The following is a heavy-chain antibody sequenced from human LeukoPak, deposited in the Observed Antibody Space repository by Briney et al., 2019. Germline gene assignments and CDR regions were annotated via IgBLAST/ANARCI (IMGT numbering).Heavy chain of an antibody. J-gene: IGHJ4*02. CDR3: ARGQERLRLGELSF. D-gene: IGHD3-16*02. Sequence: ASVKASCKASGGTFSSYAISWVRQAPGQGLEWMGGIIPIFGTANYAQKFQGRVTITTDESTSTAYMELSSLRSEDTAVYYCARGQERLRLGELSFWGQGTLVTVSS. CDR1: GGTFSSYA. CDR2: IIPIFGTA. V-gene: IGHV1-69*05.